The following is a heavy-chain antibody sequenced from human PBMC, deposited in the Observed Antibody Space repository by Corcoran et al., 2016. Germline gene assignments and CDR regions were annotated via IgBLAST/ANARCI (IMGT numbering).Heavy chain of an antibody. V-gene: IGHV3-53*01. CDR3: AGEKRDYVYYYYGMDV. J-gene: IGHJ6*02. Sequence: EVQLVESGGGLIQPGGSLRLSCAASGFTVSSNYMSWVRQAPGKGLEWVSVIYSGGSTYYADSVKGRFTISRDNSKNTLYLQMNSLRAEDTAVYYCAGEKRDYVYYYYGMDVWGQGTTVTVSS. D-gene: IGHD4-17*01. CDR2: IYSGGST. CDR1: GFTVSSNY.